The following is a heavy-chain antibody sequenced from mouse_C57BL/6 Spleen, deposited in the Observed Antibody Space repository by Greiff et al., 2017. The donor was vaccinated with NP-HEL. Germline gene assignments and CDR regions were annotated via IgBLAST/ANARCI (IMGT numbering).Heavy chain of an antibody. J-gene: IGHJ1*03. Sequence: EVHLVESGGGLVKPGGSLKLSCAASGFTFSSYAMSWVRQTPEKRLEWVATISDGGSYTYYPDNVKGRFTISRDNAKNNLYLQMSHLKSEDTAMYSGARDLNWADWYFDVWGTGTTVTVSS. CDR2: ISDGGSYT. V-gene: IGHV5-4*01. CDR3: ARDLNWADWYFDV. CDR1: GFTFSSYA. D-gene: IGHD4-1*01.